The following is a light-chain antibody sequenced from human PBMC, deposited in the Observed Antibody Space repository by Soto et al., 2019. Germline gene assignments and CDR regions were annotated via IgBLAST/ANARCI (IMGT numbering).Light chain of an antibody. Sequence: QSVLTQPPSASGSPGQSVTISCTGTSIDVGGYNSVSWYQQHPGKAPKLMIYEVTKRPSGVPDRFSGSKSGNTASLTVSGLQAEDEADYYCSSYTGSNSFVFGTGTKLTVL. CDR2: EVT. J-gene: IGLJ1*01. CDR1: SIDVGGYNS. CDR3: SSYTGSNSFV. V-gene: IGLV2-8*01.